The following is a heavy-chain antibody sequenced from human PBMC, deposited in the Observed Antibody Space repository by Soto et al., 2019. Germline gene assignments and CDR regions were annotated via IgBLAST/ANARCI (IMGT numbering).Heavy chain of an antibody. CDR1: GFSFSSYW. Sequence: PGGSLRLSCAASGFSFSSYWMSWVRQTPGRGLEWVATIAQDGGGKFYVDSVKGRFTVSKDNAENSLYLQLNSLRAEDTAVYYCARENHAKFDYWGQGTPVTVSS. J-gene: IGHJ4*02. CDR2: IAQDGGGK. CDR3: ARENHAKFDY. V-gene: IGHV3-7*01.